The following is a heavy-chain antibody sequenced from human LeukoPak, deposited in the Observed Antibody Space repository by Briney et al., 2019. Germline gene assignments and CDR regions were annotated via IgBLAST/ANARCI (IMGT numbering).Heavy chain of an antibody. CDR1: GFTFSTYG. Sequence: GGSLRLSCAASGFTFSTYGMHWVRQAPGMGLEWVAFIRYDGSTEYYADSVKGRFTISRDNSKNTLYLQMSSLRAEDTAVYYCAKEDFWNGQGYFQHWGQGTLVTVSS. CDR2: IRYDGSTE. CDR3: AKEDFWNGQGYFQH. D-gene: IGHD3-3*01. J-gene: IGHJ1*01. V-gene: IGHV3-30*02.